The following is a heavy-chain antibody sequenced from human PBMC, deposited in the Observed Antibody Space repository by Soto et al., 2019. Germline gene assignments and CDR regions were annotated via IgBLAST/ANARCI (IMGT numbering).Heavy chain of an antibody. Sequence: PSETLSLTCTVSGGSISSSSYYWGWIRQPPGKGLEWIGSIYYSGSTYYNPSLKSRVTISVDTSKNQFSLKLSSVTAADTAVYYCARERGAYYDILTGYSLDYWGQGTLVTVSS. V-gene: IGHV4-39*01. J-gene: IGHJ4*02. CDR1: GGSISSSSYY. D-gene: IGHD3-9*01. CDR2: IYYSGST. CDR3: ARERGAYYDILTGYSLDY.